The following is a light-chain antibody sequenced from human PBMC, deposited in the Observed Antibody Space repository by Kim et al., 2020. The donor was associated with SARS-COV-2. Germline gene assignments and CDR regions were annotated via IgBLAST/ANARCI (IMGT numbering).Light chain of an antibody. J-gene: IGKJ2*01. Sequence: EIVLTQSPGTLSLAPRERATLSCRASQSIKTKYLAWYQQKSGQAPRLLIYGVSTRSTGIPDRFSGSGSGTDFTLTISRLEAEDFAMYYCQHYGGSYIFGQGTKLEI. V-gene: IGKV3-20*01. CDR1: QSIKTKY. CDR3: QHYGGSYI. CDR2: GVS.